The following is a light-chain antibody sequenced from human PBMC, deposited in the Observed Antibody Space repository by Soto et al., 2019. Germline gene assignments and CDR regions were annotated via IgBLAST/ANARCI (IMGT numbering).Light chain of an antibody. V-gene: IGKV3-15*01. CDR3: QQYNNWWT. Sequence: EIVMTQSPATLSVSPGERATLSGRASQSVSSSLAWYQQKPGQAPRLLIYGASTRATGIPARFSGSGSETEFTLTISRLQSEDSAVYYCQQYNNWWTFGQGTKVEIK. CDR2: GAS. CDR1: QSVSSS. J-gene: IGKJ1*01.